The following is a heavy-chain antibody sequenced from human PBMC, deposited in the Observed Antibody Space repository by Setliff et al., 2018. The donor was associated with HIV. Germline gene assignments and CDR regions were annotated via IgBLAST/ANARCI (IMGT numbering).Heavy chain of an antibody. D-gene: IGHD3-10*01. J-gene: IGHJ6*03. Sequence: SETLSLTCTVSGDSISSDYWSWIRQPPGKGLEWIGYIYTSGITDYNPSLKSRVTISGDTSKHQFSLKLSSVTAADTAVYYCARDRRGYYYGSGSCYMDVWGTGTTVTVSS. CDR1: GDSISSDY. CDR2: IYTSGIT. V-gene: IGHV4-4*08. CDR3: ARDRRGYYYGSGSCYMDV.